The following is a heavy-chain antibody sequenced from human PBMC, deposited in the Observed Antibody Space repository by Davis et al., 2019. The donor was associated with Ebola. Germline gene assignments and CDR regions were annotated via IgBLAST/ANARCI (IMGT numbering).Heavy chain of an antibody. D-gene: IGHD5-18*01. V-gene: IGHV3-23*01. J-gene: IGHJ3*02. CDR3: AKEWLWLRAFDI. Sequence: PGGSLKISCAVSGFTFSSYSMTWVRQAPGKGLEWVSAISGSGGSTYYADSVKGRFTISRDNSKNTLYLQMNSLRAEDTAVYYCAKEWLWLRAFDIWGQGTMVTVSS. CDR1: GFTFSSYS. CDR2: ISGSGGST.